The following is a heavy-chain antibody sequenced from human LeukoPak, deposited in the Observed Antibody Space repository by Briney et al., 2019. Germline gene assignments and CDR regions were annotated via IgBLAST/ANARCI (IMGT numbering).Heavy chain of an antibody. CDR1: GFTLNTYT. CDR2: ISSSSSYI. J-gene: IGHJ3*02. V-gene: IGHV3-21*04. Sequence: GGSLRLSCAASGFTLNTYTMNWVRQAPGKGLEWVSSISSSSSYIYYADSVKGRFTISRDNSKNTLFLQMNSLRAEDTAVYYCAKALFGDRRVGAFDIWGQGTMVTVSS. CDR3: AKALFGDRRVGAFDI. D-gene: IGHD3-10*02.